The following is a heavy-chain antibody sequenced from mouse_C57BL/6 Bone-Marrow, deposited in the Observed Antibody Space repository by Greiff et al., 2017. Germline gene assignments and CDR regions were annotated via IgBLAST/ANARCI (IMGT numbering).Heavy chain of an antibody. V-gene: IGHV5-6*02. CDR2: ISSGGSYT. J-gene: IGHJ2*01. Sequence: EVKLVESGGDLVKPGGSLKLSCAASGFTFSSYGMSWVRQTPDKRLEWVATISSGGSYTYYPDSVKGRFTSSRDNAKNTLYLQMSSLKSEDTAMYYCARRGGRDYWGQGTTLTVSS. CDR3: ARRGGRDY. D-gene: IGHD3-3*01. CDR1: GFTFSSYG.